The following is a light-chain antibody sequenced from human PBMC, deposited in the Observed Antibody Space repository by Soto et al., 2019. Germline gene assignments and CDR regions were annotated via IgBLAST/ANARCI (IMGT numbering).Light chain of an antibody. CDR3: QQYNNWPPIT. J-gene: IGKJ5*01. Sequence: EIVMTQSPGTLSLSPGERATLSCRASQSVSSSYLAWYQQKPGQAPRLLIYDASNRATGIPARFSGSGSGTEFTLTISSLQSEDFAVYYCQQYNNWPPITFGQGTRLEV. CDR2: DAS. V-gene: IGKV3D-15*01. CDR1: QSVSSSY.